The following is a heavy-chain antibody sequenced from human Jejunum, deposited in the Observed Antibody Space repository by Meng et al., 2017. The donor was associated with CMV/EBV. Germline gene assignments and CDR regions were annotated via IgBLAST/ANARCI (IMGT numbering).Heavy chain of an antibody. V-gene: IGHV3-30*02. CDR2: LRYDGSNK. CDR3: AKAIGDYGVYYYYGMDV. J-gene: IGHJ6*02. Sequence: FRSYGIHWVRQAPGKGLEWVAFLRYDGSNKYYADSVKGRFTISRDNSKNTLYLQMNSLRAEDTAVYYCAKAIGDYGVYYYYGMDVWGQGTTVTVSS. CDR1: FRSYG. D-gene: IGHD4-17*01.